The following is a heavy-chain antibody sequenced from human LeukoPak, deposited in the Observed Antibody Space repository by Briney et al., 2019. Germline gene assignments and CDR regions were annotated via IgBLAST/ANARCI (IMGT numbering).Heavy chain of an antibody. CDR1: GGSIRSYY. CDR2: IYTSGST. V-gene: IGHV4-4*07. CDR3: ARDSIQLWFFAY. D-gene: IGHD5-18*01. Sequence: SETLSLTCTVSGGSIRSYYWSWIRQPAGKGLEGSGGIYTSGSTNYNPSLKSRVTMSVDTSKNQFSLKLSSVTAADTAVYYCARDSIQLWFFAYWGQGTLVTVSS. J-gene: IGHJ4*02.